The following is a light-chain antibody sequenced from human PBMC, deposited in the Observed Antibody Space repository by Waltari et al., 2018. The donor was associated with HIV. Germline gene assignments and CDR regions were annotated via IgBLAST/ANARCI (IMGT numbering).Light chain of an antibody. CDR2: EVS. Sequence: PASVSGSPGQSLTLSCTGTSNDIGSYNYVSWYQQSPDKAPKLIIYEVSYRPSGVSSRFSGSKSGNTASLTISGLQTEDEAYYHCSSYSRGALLFGGGTKVTVL. J-gene: IGLJ2*01. CDR1: SNDIGSYNY. CDR3: SSYSRGALL. V-gene: IGLV2-14*01.